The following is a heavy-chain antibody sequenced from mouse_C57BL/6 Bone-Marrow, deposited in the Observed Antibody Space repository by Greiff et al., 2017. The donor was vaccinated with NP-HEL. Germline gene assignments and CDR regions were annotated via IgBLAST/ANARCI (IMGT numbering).Heavy chain of an antibody. V-gene: IGHV1-64*01. CDR2: IHPNSGST. D-gene: IGHD1-1*01. J-gene: IGHJ2*01. CDR3: ANYYYGSGDY. CDR1: GYTFTSYW. Sequence: QVQLKQSGAELVKPGASVKLSCKASGYTFTSYWMHWVKQRPGQGLEWIGMIHPNSGSTNYNEKFKSKATLTVDKSSSTAYMQLSSLTSEDSAVYYCANYYYGSGDYWGQGTTLTVSS.